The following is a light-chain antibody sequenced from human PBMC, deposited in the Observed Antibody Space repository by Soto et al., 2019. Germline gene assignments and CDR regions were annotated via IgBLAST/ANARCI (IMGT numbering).Light chain of an antibody. J-gene: IGLJ2*01. CDR3: AAWDDSLSGPHVV. Sequence: QSALTQPASLSGSPGQSITISCTGTSSDIGAYDYVSWFQQHPGKAPKLMISEVNNRPSGVSNRFSGSKSGTSASLAISGLRSEDEADYYCAAWDDSLSGPHVVFGGGTKVTVL. V-gene: IGLV2-14*01. CDR2: EVN. CDR1: SSDIGAYDY.